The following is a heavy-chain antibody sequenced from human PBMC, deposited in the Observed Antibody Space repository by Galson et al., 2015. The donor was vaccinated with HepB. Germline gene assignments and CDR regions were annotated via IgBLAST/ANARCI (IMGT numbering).Heavy chain of an antibody. CDR2: IYPGDSDT. CDR3: ARHRRVGATNSELDI. V-gene: IGHV5-51*01. J-gene: IGHJ3*02. CDR1: GYSFTTYW. D-gene: IGHD1-26*01. Sequence: QSGAEVKKPGESLTISCKGSGYSFTTYWIAWVRQMPGKGLECMGIIYPGDSDTRYSLSFQGQVTISADKSISTAYLQWSSLRASDTAMYYCARHRRVGATNSELDIWGQGTMVTVSS.